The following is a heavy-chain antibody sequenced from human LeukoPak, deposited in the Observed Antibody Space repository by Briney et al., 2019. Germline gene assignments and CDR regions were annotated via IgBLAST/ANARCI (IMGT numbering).Heavy chain of an antibody. CDR1: GFSFSSYG. D-gene: IGHD5-12*01. CDR3: AREADIVATKTYYYGMDV. Sequence: GGSLRLSCAASGFSFSSYGMHWVRQAPGKGLEWVAVIWYDGSNKYYADSVKGRFAISRDNSKNTLYLQMNGLRAEDTAVYYCAREADIVATKTYYYGMDVWGQGTTVTVSS. J-gene: IGHJ6*02. V-gene: IGHV3-33*01. CDR2: IWYDGSNK.